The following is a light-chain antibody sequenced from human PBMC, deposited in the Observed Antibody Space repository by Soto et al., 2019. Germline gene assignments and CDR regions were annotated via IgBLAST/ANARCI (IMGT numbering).Light chain of an antibody. CDR1: SSDIGGSKY. CDR3: SSYTSSGTLYV. Sequence: QSALTQPASLSGSPGQSITSSCTGTSSDIGGSKYVSWYQQHPGKAPKLMIYEVTYRPSGVSARFSGSKSGNTASLTVSGLQAEDEADYYCSSYTSSGTLYVFGTGTKLTVL. CDR2: EVT. V-gene: IGLV2-14*01. J-gene: IGLJ1*01.